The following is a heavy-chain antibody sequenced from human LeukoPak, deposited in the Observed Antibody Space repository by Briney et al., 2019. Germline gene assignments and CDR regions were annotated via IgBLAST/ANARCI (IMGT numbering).Heavy chain of an antibody. CDR2: INHSGST. D-gene: IGHD5-18*01. Sequence: SETLSLTCAVYGGSFSGYYWSWIRQPPGKGLEWIGEINHSGSTSYNSSLKSRVTMSVDTSKNQISLKLSSVTAADTAVYYCAGAKEYGYNYGPGFGFDPWGQGTLVTVSS. CDR1: GGSFSGYY. V-gene: IGHV4-34*01. J-gene: IGHJ5*02. CDR3: AGAKEYGYNYGPGFGFDP.